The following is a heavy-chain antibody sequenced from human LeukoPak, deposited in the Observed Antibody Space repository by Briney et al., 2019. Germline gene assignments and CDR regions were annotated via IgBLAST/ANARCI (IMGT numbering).Heavy chain of an antibody. CDR1: GFTFSSYW. Sequence: GGSLRLSCAASGFTFSSYWMSWVRQAPGKGLEWVANIKQDGSEKYYVDSVKGRFTISRDNSKNMVYLQLNSLRAEDTAIFYCVQIPGGGYWGQGTLVTVSS. CDR2: IKQDGSEK. D-gene: IGHD5-24*01. V-gene: IGHV3-7*03. J-gene: IGHJ4*02. CDR3: VQIPGGGY.